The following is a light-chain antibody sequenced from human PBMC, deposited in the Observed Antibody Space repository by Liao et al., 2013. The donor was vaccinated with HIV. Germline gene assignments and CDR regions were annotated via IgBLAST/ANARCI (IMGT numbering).Light chain of an antibody. V-gene: IGLV3-21*04. CDR2: YDS. CDR3: QVWDRSDIV. J-gene: IGLJ2*01. Sequence: SYELTQPPSVSVAPGKTARITCGGNNIGSKSVHWYQQKPGQAPVLVINYDSDRPSGIPERFSGSNSVNTATLTISRVKAGDEADYYCQVWDRSDIVFGGGTKLTVL. CDR1: NIGSKS.